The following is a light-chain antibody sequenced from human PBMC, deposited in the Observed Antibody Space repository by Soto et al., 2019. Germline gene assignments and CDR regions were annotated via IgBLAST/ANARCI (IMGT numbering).Light chain of an antibody. CDR3: QQGDSFPIT. CDR2: AAS. CDR1: QSISSW. Sequence: DIQMTQSPSSVSASVGDRVTITCRASQSISSWLAWYQQKPGTVPKLLIYAASSLQSGVPSRFSGSGAGTEFTLTITSLQPEDFGTYYCQQGDSFPITFGQGTGLEIK. V-gene: IGKV1-12*01. J-gene: IGKJ5*01.